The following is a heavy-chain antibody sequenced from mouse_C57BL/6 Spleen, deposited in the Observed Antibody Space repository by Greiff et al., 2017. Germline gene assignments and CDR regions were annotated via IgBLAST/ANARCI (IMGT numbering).Heavy chain of an antibody. CDR3: TRSPLYYYFDY. CDR2: ISSGGDYI. V-gene: IGHV5-9-1*02. D-gene: IGHD1-1*01. CDR1: GFTFSSYA. Sequence: EVKLEESGEGLVKPGGSLKLSCAASGFTFSSYAMSWVRQTPEQRLEWVAYISSGGDYIYYADTVKGRFTISRDNARNTLYLQMSSLKSEDTSMYYSTRSPLYYYFDYWGQGTTLTVSS. J-gene: IGHJ2*01.